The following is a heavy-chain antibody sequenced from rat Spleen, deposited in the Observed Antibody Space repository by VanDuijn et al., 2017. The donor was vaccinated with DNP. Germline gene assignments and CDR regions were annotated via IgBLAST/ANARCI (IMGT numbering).Heavy chain of an antibody. V-gene: IGHV2S12*01. J-gene: IGHJ2*01. CDR2: ISSGGST. CDR1: GFSLTSYG. D-gene: IGHD1-11*01. Sequence: QVQLKESGPGLVQPSQTLSLTCTVSGFSLTSYGVSWVRQPPGKGLEWIAAISSGGSTYYNSALKSRLSISRDTSKSQVFLKMNSLQTEDTAIYFCTRDGGYYYFDYWGQGVMVTVSS. CDR3: TRDGGYYYFDY.